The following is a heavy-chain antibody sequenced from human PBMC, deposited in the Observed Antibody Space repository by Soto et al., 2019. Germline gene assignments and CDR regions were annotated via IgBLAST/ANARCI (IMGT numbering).Heavy chain of an antibody. CDR1: GYTFTSYD. CDR3: ARVQRGPPAFDI. Sequence: ASVKVSCKASGYTFTSYDINWVRQATGQGLEWMGWMNPNSGNTGYAQKFQGRVTMTRNTSISTAYMELSSLRSEDTAVYYCARVQRGPPAFDIWGQGTMVTVSS. D-gene: IGHD3-16*01. J-gene: IGHJ3*02. CDR2: MNPNSGNT. V-gene: IGHV1-8*01.